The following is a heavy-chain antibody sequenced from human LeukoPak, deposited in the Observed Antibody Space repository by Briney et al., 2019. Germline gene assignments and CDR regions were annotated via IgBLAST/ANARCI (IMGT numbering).Heavy chain of an antibody. D-gene: IGHD6-19*01. J-gene: IGHJ4*02. CDR2: IKQDESEK. CDR1: GFTFSSYW. V-gene: IGHV3-7*01. CDR3: ASPYNTGWYLDY. Sequence: GGSLRLSCAASGFTFSSYWMSWVRQAPGKGLEWVANIKQDESEKYYVDSVKGRFTISRDNAKNSLCLQMNSLRAEDTAVYYCASPYNTGWYLDYWGQGTLVTVSS.